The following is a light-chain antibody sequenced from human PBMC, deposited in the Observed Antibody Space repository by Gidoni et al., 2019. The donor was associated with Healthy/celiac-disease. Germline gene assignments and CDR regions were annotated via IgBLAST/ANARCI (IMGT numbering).Light chain of an antibody. CDR1: SSNIGSNT. Sequence: QSVLTQPPSASGTPGQRVTIPCSGSSSNIGSNTVNWYQQRPGTAPKLLIYSNNQRPSGVPDRFSGSKSGTSASLAISGLQSEDEADYYCAAWDDSLNGPGVFGGGTKLTVL. J-gene: IGLJ3*02. CDR3: AAWDDSLNGPGV. CDR2: SNN. V-gene: IGLV1-44*01.